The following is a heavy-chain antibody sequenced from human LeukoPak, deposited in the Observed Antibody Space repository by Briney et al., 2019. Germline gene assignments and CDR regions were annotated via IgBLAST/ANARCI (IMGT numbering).Heavy chain of an antibody. V-gene: IGHV3-23*01. CDR1: GFTFGDYA. J-gene: IGHJ4*02. CDR2: ISGSGAST. D-gene: IGHD1-26*01. CDR3: AKDVGKWESLHFFDY. Sequence: PGGSLRLSCTVSGFTFGDYAMSWVRQAPGKGLEWISGISGSGASTYYADSVKGRFTISRDDSRNTLYLQMNSLRGDDTAVYYCAKDVGKWESLHFFDYWGQGTLVTVSS.